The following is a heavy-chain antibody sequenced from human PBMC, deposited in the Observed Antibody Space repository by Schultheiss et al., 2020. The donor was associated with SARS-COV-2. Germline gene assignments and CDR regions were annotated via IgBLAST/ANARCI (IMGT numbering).Heavy chain of an antibody. CDR2: ISYDGSNK. D-gene: IGHD6-19*01. CDR1: GFTFSSYA. V-gene: IGHV3-30*04. CDR3: ARGLLSGYSTGWLGDS. Sequence: GESLKISCAASGFTFSSYAMRWVRQAPGKGLEWVAVISYDGSNKFYADSVKGRFTISRDNAKSLLSLQMNSLRVEDTAVYYCARGLLSGYSTGWLGDSWGQGTLVTVSS. J-gene: IGHJ4*02.